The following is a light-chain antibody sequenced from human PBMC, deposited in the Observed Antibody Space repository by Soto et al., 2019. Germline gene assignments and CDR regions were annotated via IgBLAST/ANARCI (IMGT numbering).Light chain of an antibody. CDR3: QQYGTTPLT. CDR1: QSVSNNY. Sequence: EIMLTQSPGTLSLSPGERATLSCRASQSVSNNYLAWYQQKPGQAPRLLIYGASSRATGVPDRFSGSGSGTDFTLTISRLEPEDFAMYYCQQYGTTPLTFGGGTKVDIK. J-gene: IGKJ4*01. CDR2: GAS. V-gene: IGKV3-20*01.